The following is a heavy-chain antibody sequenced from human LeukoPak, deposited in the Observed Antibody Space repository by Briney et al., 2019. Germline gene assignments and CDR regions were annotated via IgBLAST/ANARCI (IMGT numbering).Heavy chain of an antibody. CDR3: ARGPLEYSSSSGVGY. V-gene: IGHV3-21*01. J-gene: IGHJ4*02. D-gene: IGHD6-6*01. CDR2: ISSSSSYI. Sequence: GGSLRLSCAASGFTFSSYSMNWVRQAPGKGLEWVSCISSSSSYIYYADSVKGRFTISRDNAKNSLYLQMNSLRAEDTAVYYCARGPLEYSSSSGVGYWGQGTLVTVSS. CDR1: GFTFSSYS.